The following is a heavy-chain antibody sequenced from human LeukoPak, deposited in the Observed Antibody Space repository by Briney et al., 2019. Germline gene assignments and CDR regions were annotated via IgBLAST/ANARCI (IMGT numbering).Heavy chain of an antibody. D-gene: IGHD3-10*01. CDR2: INHSGST. CDR1: GGSFSGYY. CDR3: ARSNMVRGGRALDY. V-gene: IGHV4-34*01. Sequence: SETLSLTCAVSGGSFSGYYWSWIRQPPGEGLEWIGEINHSGSTNYNPSLKSRVTISVDTSKNQFSLKLSSVTAADTAVYYCARSNMVRGGRALDYWGQGTLVTVSS. J-gene: IGHJ4*02.